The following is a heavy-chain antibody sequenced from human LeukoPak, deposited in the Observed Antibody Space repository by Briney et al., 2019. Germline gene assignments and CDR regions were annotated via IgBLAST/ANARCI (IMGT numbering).Heavy chain of an antibody. CDR3: AKDRGGDYGYFGWFDS. CDR1: GFSFSNYA. D-gene: IGHD5-18*01. CDR2: ISSRGDSI. J-gene: IGHJ5*01. V-gene: IGHV3-23*01. Sequence: VQPGGSLRLSCAASGFSFSNYAMNWVRLAPGKGLEWVSSISSRGDSIDYADSVKGRFTTSRDKFTNTLYLQMNSLRGEDTAAYYCAKDRGGDYGYFGWFDSWGQGTQVTVSS.